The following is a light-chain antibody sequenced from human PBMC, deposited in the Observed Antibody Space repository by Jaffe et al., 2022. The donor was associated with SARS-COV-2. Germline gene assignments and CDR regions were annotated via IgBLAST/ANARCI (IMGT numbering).Light chain of an antibody. Sequence: DIVLTQSPDSLAVSLGERATINCKSSQSVLFPSNNKNNLAWYQQKSGQPPKLLISWASARESGVPDRFSGSGSGTDFTLTISNLQAGDVAVYYCQQYSNIPFTFGPGTRVDIK. CDR1: QSVLFPSNNKNN. CDR3: QQYSNIPFT. J-gene: IGKJ3*01. CDR2: WAS. V-gene: IGKV4-1*01.